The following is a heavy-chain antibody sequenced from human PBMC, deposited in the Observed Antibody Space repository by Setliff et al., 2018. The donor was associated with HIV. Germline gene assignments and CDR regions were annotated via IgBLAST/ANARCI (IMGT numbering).Heavy chain of an antibody. D-gene: IGHD2-2*01. CDR3: ARVDCSSTSCYRDYYYYMDV. CDR1: GGSISSYY. Sequence: ETLSLTCTVSGGSISSYYWSWIRQPPGTGLEWIGYIYYSGSTNYNPSLKSRVTISVDTSKNQFSLKLSSVTAADTAVYYCARVDCSSTSCYRDYYYYMDVLGTGTTVTVSS. J-gene: IGHJ6*03. V-gene: IGHV4-59*08. CDR2: IYYSGST.